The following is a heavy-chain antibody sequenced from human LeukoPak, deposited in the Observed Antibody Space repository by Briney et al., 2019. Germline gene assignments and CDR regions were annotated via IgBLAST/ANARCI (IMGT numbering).Heavy chain of an antibody. CDR1: GGTFSSYA. V-gene: IGHV1-69*04. CDR3: ARERVGATEQSFDY. CDR2: IIPILGIA. D-gene: IGHD1-26*01. Sequence: GASVTVSCTASGGTFSSYAISWVRQAPGQGLEWMGRIIPILGIANYAQKFQGRVTITADKSTSTAYMELSSLRSEDTAVYYCARERVGATEQSFDYWGQGTLVTVSS. J-gene: IGHJ4*02.